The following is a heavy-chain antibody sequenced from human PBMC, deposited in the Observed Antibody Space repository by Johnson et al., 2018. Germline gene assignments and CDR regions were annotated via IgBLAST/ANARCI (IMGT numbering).Heavy chain of an antibody. CDR3: ARDSGSDAFDI. CDR1: GFTFSSYW. Sequence: VQLQESGGALVQPGGSLRLSCAASGFTFSSYWMHWVRQAPGKGLVWVSRVNSDGSSTQYAASVKGRFTISRDNAKNTLYLQMNSLRAEDTAVYYCARDSGSDAFDIWGQGTMVTVSS. V-gene: IGHV3-74*01. CDR2: VNSDGSST. D-gene: IGHD1-26*01. J-gene: IGHJ3*02.